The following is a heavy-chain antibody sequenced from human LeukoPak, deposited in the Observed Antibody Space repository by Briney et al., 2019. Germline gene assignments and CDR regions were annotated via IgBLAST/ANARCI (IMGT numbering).Heavy chain of an antibody. Sequence: PGRSLRLSCAASGFTFSSYGMHWVRQAPGKGLEWVAVISYDGSNKYYADSVKGRFTISRDNSKNTLYLQMYSLRAEDTAVYYCAKDHGSGSYFDYWGQGTLVTVSS. CDR3: AKDHGSGSYFDY. CDR1: GFTFSSYG. CDR2: ISYDGSNK. J-gene: IGHJ4*02. D-gene: IGHD3-10*01. V-gene: IGHV3-30*18.